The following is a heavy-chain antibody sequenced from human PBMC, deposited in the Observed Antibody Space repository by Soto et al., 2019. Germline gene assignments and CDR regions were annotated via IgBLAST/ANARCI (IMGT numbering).Heavy chain of an antibody. V-gene: IGHV3-30-3*01. CDR2: ILSEGSNK. Sequence: QVQLVESGGGVVQPGRSLRLSCAASGFTFSSYAMHWVRQAPGKWLEWVAGILSEGSNKWYVDSVKGRFTISRDTAQKTLYLQMNSLGAEGTAVYYCARDVFQEDVWGQGTTVTVSS. CDR3: ARDVFQEDV. J-gene: IGHJ6*02. CDR1: GFTFSSYA.